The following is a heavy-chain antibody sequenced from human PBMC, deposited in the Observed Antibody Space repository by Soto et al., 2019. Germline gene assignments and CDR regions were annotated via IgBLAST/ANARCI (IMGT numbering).Heavy chain of an antibody. J-gene: IGHJ6*02. CDR3: ARGTDYYDSSGYYYYGMDV. CDR2: IIPIFGTA. Sequence: SVKVSCKASGGTFSSYAISWVRQAPGQGLEWMGGIIPIFGTANYAQKFQGRVTITADKSTSTAYMELSSLRSEDTAVYYCARGTDYYDSSGYYYYGMDVWGQGTTVTVSS. CDR1: GGTFSSYA. V-gene: IGHV1-69*06. D-gene: IGHD3-22*01.